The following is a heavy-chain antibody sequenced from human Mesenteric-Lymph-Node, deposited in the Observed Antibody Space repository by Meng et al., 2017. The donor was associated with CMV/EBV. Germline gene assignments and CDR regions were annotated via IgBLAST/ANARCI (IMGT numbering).Heavy chain of an antibody. Sequence: ASVKVSCKASGYTFTSYGISWVRQAPGQGLEWMGWISTYNTNTNYAQRLQGRLTLTTDTSTRTTNMELRSLRPDDTAVYYCARDRLQPDCTDDSCYWRYWGQGTLVTVSS. J-gene: IGHJ4*02. CDR3: ARDRLQPDCTDDSCYWRY. V-gene: IGHV1-18*01. CDR2: ISTYNTNT. CDR1: GYTFTSYG. D-gene: IGHD2-15*01.